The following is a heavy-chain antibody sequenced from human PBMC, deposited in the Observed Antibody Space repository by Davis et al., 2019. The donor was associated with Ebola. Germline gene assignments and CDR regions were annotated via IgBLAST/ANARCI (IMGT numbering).Heavy chain of an antibody. CDR1: GYTFIGYY. V-gene: IGHV1-2*04. J-gene: IGHJ4*02. CDR3: ARGEYCSGGSCYCFDY. Sequence: ASVKVSCKASGYTFIGYYMHWVRQAPGQGLEWMGWINPNSGGTNYAQKFQGWVTMTRDTSISTAYMELSRLRSDDTAVYYCARGEYCSGGSCYCFDYWGQGTLVTVSS. CDR2: INPNSGGT. D-gene: IGHD2-15*01.